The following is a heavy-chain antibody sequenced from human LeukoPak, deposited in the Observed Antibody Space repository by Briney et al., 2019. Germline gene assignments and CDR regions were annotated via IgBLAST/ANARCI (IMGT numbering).Heavy chain of an antibody. CDR3: ARSGVYGSGSINWFDP. CDR2: ISAYNGNT. Sequence: ASVKVSCKASGYTFTSYGISWVRQAPGQGLEWMGWISAYNGNTNYAQKLQGRVTMTRDTSTSTVYMELSSLRSEDTAVYYCARSGVYGSGSINWFDPWGQGTLVTVSS. CDR1: GYTFTSYG. J-gene: IGHJ5*02. V-gene: IGHV1-18*01. D-gene: IGHD3-10*01.